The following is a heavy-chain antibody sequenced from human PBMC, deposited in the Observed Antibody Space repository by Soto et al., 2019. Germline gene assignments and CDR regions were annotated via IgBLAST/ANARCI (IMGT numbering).Heavy chain of an antibody. CDR2: IWYDGSNK. V-gene: IGHV3-33*01. CDR3: ARARRQQLASPLDY. D-gene: IGHD6-13*01. J-gene: IGHJ4*02. Sequence: PGGSLRLSCASSGFTFSSYGMHWVRQAPGKGLEWVAVIWYDGSNKYYADSVKGRFTISRDNSKNTLYLQMNSLRAEDTAVYYCARARRQQLASPLDYWGPGTLVAVSS. CDR1: GFTFSSYG.